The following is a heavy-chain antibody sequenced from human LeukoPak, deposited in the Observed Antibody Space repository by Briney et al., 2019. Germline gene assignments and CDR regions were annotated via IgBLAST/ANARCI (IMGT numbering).Heavy chain of an antibody. CDR2: IYYSGST. CDR3: ARKYYDFWSGYQPYDY. CDR1: GGSISSYY. J-gene: IGHJ4*02. Sequence: PSETLSLTCSVSGGSISSYYWNWIRQPPGKGLEWIGYIYYSGSTNYNPSLKSRVTISVDTSKNQFSLKLSSVTAADTAVYYCARKYYDFWSGYQPYDYWGQGTLVTVSS. V-gene: IGHV4-59*12. D-gene: IGHD3-3*01.